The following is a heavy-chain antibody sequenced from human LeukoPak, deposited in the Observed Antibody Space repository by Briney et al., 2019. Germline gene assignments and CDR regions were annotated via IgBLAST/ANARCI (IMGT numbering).Heavy chain of an antibody. Sequence: GGPLRPSCAAPELTFSNHGLGGVPRAQGKGWDGVATKRKDGTEKNYVASVKGRFTISRDNAENSLSLALNSLRVEDTAVYYCARSRTSSGVVIMGAFDIWGQGTMVTVSS. CDR3: ARSRTSSGVVIMGAFDI. J-gene: IGHJ3*02. CDR1: ELTFSNHG. CDR2: KRKDGTEK. V-gene: IGHV3-7*01. D-gene: IGHD3-3*01.